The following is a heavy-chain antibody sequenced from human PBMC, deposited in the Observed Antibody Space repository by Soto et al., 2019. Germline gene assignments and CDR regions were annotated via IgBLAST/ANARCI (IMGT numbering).Heavy chain of an antibody. CDR2: INSDGSST. V-gene: IGHV3-74*01. Sequence: EVQLVESGGGLVQPGGSLRLSCAASGFTFSSYWMHWVRQAPGKGLVWVSRINSDGSSTSYADSVKGRFTISRDNAKNTLYLQMNSLRAEDTAVYYCARGQVVPATTKHYYYYYGMDVWGRGTTVTVSS. CDR3: ARGQVVPATTKHYYYYYGMDV. J-gene: IGHJ6*02. CDR1: GFTFSSYW. D-gene: IGHD2-2*01.